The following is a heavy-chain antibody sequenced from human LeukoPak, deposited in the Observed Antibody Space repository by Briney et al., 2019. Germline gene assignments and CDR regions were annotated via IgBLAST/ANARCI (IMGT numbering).Heavy chain of an antibody. V-gene: IGHV1-69*04. D-gene: IGHD3-22*01. CDR2: IIPILGIA. Sequence: SVKVSCKASGGTFSSYAISWVRQAPGQGLEWMGRIIPILGIANYAQKFQGRVTITADKSTSTAYMELSSLRSEDTAVYYCARKGDSSGSYFDYWGQGTLVTVSS. CDR3: ARKGDSSGSYFDY. CDR1: GGTFSSYA. J-gene: IGHJ4*02.